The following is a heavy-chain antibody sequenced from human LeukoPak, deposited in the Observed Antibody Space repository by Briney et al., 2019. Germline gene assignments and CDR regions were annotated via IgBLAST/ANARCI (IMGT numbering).Heavy chain of an antibody. V-gene: IGHV4-59*01. D-gene: IGHD4-11*01. Sequence: SETLSLTCTVSGGSITNYYWTWIRQPPGKGLEWIGYIHYSGSTNYNPSLKSRVTISVDTSKNQFSLKLSSVTAADTAVYYCARASVTYYYYYYMDVWGKGTTVTVSS. CDR3: ARASVTYYYYYYMDV. CDR1: GGSITNYY. CDR2: IHYSGST. J-gene: IGHJ6*03.